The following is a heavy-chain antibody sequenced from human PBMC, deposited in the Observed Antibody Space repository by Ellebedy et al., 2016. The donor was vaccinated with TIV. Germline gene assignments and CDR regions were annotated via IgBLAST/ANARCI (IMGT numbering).Heavy chain of an antibody. CDR3: ARDPVGVGPAFDV. Sequence: GESLKISCAASGFIISGDWMSWVRQAPGKGLEWVSGIVGSGGGIFYADSVKGRFTISRDNSKSTVDLQMNSLRAEDTAIYFCARDPVGVGPAFDVWGQGTMVTVSS. J-gene: IGHJ3*01. CDR2: IVGSGGGI. V-gene: IGHV3-23*01. D-gene: IGHD4-23*01. CDR1: GFIISGDW.